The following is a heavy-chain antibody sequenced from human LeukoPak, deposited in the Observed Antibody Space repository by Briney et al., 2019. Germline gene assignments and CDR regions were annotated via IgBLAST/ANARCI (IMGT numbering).Heavy chain of an antibody. CDR3: ARGGSPVSPEYYYYMDV. Sequence: ASVKVSCKASGYTFTSYDINWVRQATGQGLEWMGWMNPNSGNTGYAQKFQGRVTMTRNTSISTAYMELSSLRSEDTAVYYCARGGSPVSPEYYYYMDVWGKGTTVTISS. D-gene: IGHD2-8*01. V-gene: IGHV1-8*01. J-gene: IGHJ6*03. CDR2: MNPNSGNT. CDR1: GYTFTSYD.